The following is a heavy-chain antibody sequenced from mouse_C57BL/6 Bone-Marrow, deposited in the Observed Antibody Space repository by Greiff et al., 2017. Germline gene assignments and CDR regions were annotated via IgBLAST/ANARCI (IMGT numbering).Heavy chain of an antibody. CDR3: AMYCYGSSPAWFAY. CDR1: GYTFTDYY. D-gene: IGHD1-1*01. V-gene: IGHV1-26*01. CDR2: INPNNGGT. J-gene: IGHJ3*01. Sequence: VQLQQSGPELVKPGASVKISCKASGYTFTDYYMNWVKQSHGKSLEWIGDINPNNGGTSYNQKFKGKATLTVDKSSSTAYMELRSLTSEDSAVYYCAMYCYGSSPAWFAYWGQGTLVTVSA.